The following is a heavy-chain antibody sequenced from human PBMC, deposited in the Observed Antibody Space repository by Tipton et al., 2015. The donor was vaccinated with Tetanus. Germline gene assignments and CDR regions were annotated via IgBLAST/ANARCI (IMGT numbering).Heavy chain of an antibody. D-gene: IGHD2/OR15-2a*01. CDR3: ARAAGFLGLTHDF. Sequence: TLSLTCTVSGASFSSGDYYWSWIRKPPGKDLEWIVYIYQTGTTYYNPSLKVRVTISMDRSNTQFSLRLDSLTAADTAVYYCARAAGFLGLTHDFWGRGTLVSVSS. CDR2: IYQTGTT. CDR1: GASFSSGDYY. J-gene: IGHJ4*02. V-gene: IGHV4-30-4*01.